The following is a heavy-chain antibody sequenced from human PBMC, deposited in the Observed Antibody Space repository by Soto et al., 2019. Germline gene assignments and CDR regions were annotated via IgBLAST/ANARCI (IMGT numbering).Heavy chain of an antibody. V-gene: IGHV3-11*06. D-gene: IGHD6-6*01. CDR3: ARDSSITPRPLDY. CDR2: ISSTGSYA. J-gene: IGHJ4*02. CDR1: GLTFRDYY. Sequence: GGSLRLSCAASGLTFRDYYMGWIRQAPGKGLEWVSYISSTGSYAKYADSVKGRFTISRDNAKNSLYLQMNSLRAEDTAVYYCARDSSITPRPLDYWGQGTPVTVSS.